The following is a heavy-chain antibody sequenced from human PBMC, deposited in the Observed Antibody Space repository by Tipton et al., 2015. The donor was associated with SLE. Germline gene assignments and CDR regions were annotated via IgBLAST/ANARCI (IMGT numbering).Heavy chain of an antibody. Sequence: QSGAEVKRPGSSVKITCKASGGPFSDYATTWMRQAPGQGLQWMGGIIPVFGTATYAQKFQDRLTIIADEATNTVFMELSSLRSEDTAVYYCARDLKAARLVPWGRGTLVTVSS. CDR1: GGPFSDYA. CDR3: ARDLKAARLVP. CDR2: IIPVFGTA. J-gene: IGHJ5*02. V-gene: IGHV1-69*01. D-gene: IGHD6-6*01.